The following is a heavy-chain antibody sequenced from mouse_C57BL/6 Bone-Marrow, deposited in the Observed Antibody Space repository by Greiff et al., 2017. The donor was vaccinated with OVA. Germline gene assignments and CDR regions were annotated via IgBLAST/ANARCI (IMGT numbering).Heavy chain of an antibody. CDR3: AGSTVVAEDY. D-gene: IGHD1-1*01. J-gene: IGHJ2*01. CDR1: GYTFTSYW. Sequence: QVQLQQPGAELVMPGASVKLSCKASGYTFTSYWMHWVKQRPGQGLEWIGEIDPSDSYTNYNQKFKGKSTLTVDKYSSKAYMQLGSLTSKDSAVYYCAGSTVVAEDYWGQGTTLTVSS. V-gene: IGHV1-69*01. CDR2: IDPSDSYT.